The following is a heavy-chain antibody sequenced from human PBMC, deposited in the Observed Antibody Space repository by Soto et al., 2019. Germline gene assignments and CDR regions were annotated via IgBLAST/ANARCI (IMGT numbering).Heavy chain of an antibody. J-gene: IGHJ4*02. D-gene: IGHD4-17*01. CDR1: GFTFSSYG. CDR3: AKDAWGDYGLFDY. Sequence: GGSLRLSCAASGFTFSSYGMHWVRQAPGKGLEWVAVISYDGSNKYYADSVKGRFTISRDNSKNTLYLQMNSLRAEDTAVYYCAKDAWGDYGLFDYWGQGTRVTVSS. V-gene: IGHV3-30*18. CDR2: ISYDGSNK.